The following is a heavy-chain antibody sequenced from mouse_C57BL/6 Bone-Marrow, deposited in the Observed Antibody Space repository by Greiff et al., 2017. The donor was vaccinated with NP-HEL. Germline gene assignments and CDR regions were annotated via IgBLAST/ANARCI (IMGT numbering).Heavy chain of an antibody. CDR2: LSSGGSYT. V-gene: IGHV5-6*01. D-gene: IGHD2-2*01. CDR3: ARHDYGYTWFAY. CDR1: GFTFSGYG. J-gene: IGHJ3*01. Sequence: EVQLVESGGDLVKPGGSLKLSCAASGFTFSGYGMSWVRQTPDKRLEWVATLSSGGSYTYYPDSVKGRFTISRDNAKNTLYLQMSSLKSEDTAMYYCARHDYGYTWFAYWGQGTLVTVSA.